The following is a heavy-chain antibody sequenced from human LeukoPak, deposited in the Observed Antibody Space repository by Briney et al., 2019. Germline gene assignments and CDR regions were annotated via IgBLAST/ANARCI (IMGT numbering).Heavy chain of an antibody. V-gene: IGHV4-59*01. Sequence: SETLSLTCTVSGGSISSYYWSWIRQPPGKGLEWIGYIYYSGSTNYNPSLKSRVTISVDTSKNQFSLKLSSVTAADTAVYYCARETATSAASWFDPWGQGTLVTLSS. D-gene: IGHD2-2*01. CDR3: ARETATSAASWFDP. J-gene: IGHJ5*02. CDR2: IYYSGST. CDR1: GGSISSYY.